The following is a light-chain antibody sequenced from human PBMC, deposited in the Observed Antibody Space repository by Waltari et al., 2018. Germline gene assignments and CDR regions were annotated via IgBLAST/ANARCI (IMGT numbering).Light chain of an antibody. Sequence: DIQMTQSPSTLSASVGDRVTFTCRASESIGTSLAWYQQKSGKAPKLLIYHASTLEGGVPSRFSGSGSRTDFTLTISSLQPDDFATYFCQQYYTYSLWAFGQGTKVETK. CDR1: ESIGTS. V-gene: IGKV1-5*01. J-gene: IGKJ1*01. CDR2: HAS. CDR3: QQYYTYSLWA.